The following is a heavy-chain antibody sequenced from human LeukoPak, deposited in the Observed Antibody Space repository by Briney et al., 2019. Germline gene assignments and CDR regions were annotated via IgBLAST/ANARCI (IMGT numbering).Heavy chain of an antibody. V-gene: IGHV4-31*03. J-gene: IGHJ4*02. CDR1: GGSISSGGYY. D-gene: IGHD6-19*01. Sequence: SQTLSLTCTVSGGSISSGGYYWNWIRQHPGTGLEWIGYIYYSGSTYYNPSLKSRVTISVDTSKNQFSLKLSSVTAADTAVYYCARGTVAGDFDYWGQGTLVTVSS. CDR2: IYYSGST. CDR3: ARGTVAGDFDY.